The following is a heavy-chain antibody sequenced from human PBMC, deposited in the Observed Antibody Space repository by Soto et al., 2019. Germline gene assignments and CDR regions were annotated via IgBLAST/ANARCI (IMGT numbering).Heavy chain of an antibody. Sequence: PWGPLRHPWAALGSTIVDIAMRRVRKEPGKGLEWVSGISGGDGNTYYADSVKGRFTISRDSSKTTVSLQMNSLKAEDTAIYYCARYRHCSSVTCYYYYIDVWAKGPRSPSP. CDR3: ARYRHCSSVTCYYYYIDV. J-gene: IGHJ6*03. D-gene: IGHD2-2*01. V-gene: IGHV3-23*01. CDR2: ISGGDGNT. CDR1: GSTIVDIA.